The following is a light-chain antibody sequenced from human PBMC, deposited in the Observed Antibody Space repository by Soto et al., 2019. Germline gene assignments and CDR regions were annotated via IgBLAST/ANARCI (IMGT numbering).Light chain of an antibody. J-gene: IGLJ3*02. CDR2: DVT. CDR1: SSDIGGYNF. CDR3: SSYTTSSTLV. Sequence: QSALTQPASVSGSPGQSITISCTGTSSDIGGYNFVSWYQQHPGKAPKLMIYDVTNRPPGLSDRFSGSKSGNTASLTISGLQAEDEADYYCSSYTTSSTLVFGGGTNLTVL. V-gene: IGLV2-14*03.